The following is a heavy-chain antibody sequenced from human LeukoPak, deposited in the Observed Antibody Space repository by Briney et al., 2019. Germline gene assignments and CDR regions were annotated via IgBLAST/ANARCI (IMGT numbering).Heavy chain of an antibody. CDR3: ARGGGAYCSGGSCSPRYYYGMDV. CDR2: IYSGGST. CDR1: GFTVSSNY. D-gene: IGHD2-15*01. V-gene: IGHV3-66*02. Sequence: GGSLRLSCAASGFTVSSNYMSWVRQAPGKGLEWVSVIYSGGSTYYADSVKGRFPISRDNSKNTMYLQMNSLRAEDTAVYYCARGGGAYCSGGSCSPRYYYGMDVWGQGTTVTVSS. J-gene: IGHJ6*02.